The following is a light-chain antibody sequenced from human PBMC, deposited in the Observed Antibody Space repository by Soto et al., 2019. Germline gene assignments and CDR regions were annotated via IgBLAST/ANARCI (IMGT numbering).Light chain of an antibody. Sequence: DIQMTQSPSTLSASVGDRVTITCRASQSISSWLAWYQQKPGKAPKLLIYDASSLESWVPSRFSGSGSGTEFTLTISRLEPEDFALYYCQQYGSSGTFGQGTKVDIK. CDR2: DAS. CDR3: QQYGSSGT. V-gene: IGKV1-5*01. J-gene: IGKJ1*01. CDR1: QSISSW.